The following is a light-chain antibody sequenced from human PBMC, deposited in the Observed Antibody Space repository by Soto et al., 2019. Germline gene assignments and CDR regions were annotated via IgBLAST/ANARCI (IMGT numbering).Light chain of an antibody. CDR2: DTS. V-gene: IGKV3-11*01. Sequence: DIVLTQSPATLSLSPGERATLSCRASQSVSTYLAWYQQRPGQAPRLLIYDTSNRATGIPARFSGSGSGTDFTLTIISLEPEDFAVYYCQQRSNWPLTFGGGTKV. CDR3: QQRSNWPLT. CDR1: QSVSTY. J-gene: IGKJ4*01.